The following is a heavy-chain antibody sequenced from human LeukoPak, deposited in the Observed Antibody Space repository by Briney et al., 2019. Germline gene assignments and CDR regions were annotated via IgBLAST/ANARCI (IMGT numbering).Heavy chain of an antibody. V-gene: IGHV3-43*01. CDR2: ISWNGVTS. J-gene: IGHJ4*02. CDR3: VKERGTSGYFDY. D-gene: IGHD3-10*01. Sequence: GGSLRLSCAASGFTFDDYTMHWVRQAPGNGLEWVSLISWNGVTSYYADSVKGRFTISRDNSKNSLYLQMNSLTTEDTALYYCVKERGTSGYFDYWGQGTLVTVSS. CDR1: GFTFDDYT.